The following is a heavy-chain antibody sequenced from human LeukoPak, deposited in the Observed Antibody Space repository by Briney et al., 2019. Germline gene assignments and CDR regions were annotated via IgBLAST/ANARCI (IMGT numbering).Heavy chain of an antibody. CDR1: GYTFTDYY. J-gene: IGHJ6*02. V-gene: IGHV1-2*02. CDR2: INPNSGGT. Sequence: GASVKVSCKASGYTFTDYYMHWVRQAPGQGLEWMGWINPNSGGTNYAQKFQGRVTMTTDTSISTAYMEVSRLRSDDTAVYYCARVRIGQQLDKYYYHAMDVGGQGTTVTVSS. CDR3: ARVRIGQQLDKYYYHAMDV. D-gene: IGHD6-13*01.